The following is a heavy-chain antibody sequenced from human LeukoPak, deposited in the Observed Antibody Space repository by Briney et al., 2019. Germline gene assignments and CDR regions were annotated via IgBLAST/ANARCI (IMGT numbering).Heavy chain of an antibody. CDR2: ISSSGSTI. Sequence: GGSLRLSCAASGFTFSRYEMNWVRQAPGKGLEWLAYISSSGSTIYYADSVKGRFTISRDIAKNSLYLQMNSLRAEDTAVYYCARSQGPFDYWGQGTLVTVSS. J-gene: IGHJ4*02. CDR1: GFTFSRYE. CDR3: ARSQGPFDY. V-gene: IGHV3-48*03.